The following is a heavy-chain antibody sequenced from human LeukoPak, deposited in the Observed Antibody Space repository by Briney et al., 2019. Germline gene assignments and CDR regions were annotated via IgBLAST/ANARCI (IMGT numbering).Heavy chain of an antibody. CDR1: GFTFSSYW. J-gene: IGHJ4*02. D-gene: IGHD5-18*01. CDR3: AKDRGYSFGRLEY. Sequence: GGSLRLSCAASGFTFSSYWMHWVRQAPGKGLEWVSAISGSGGSTYYADSVRGRFTISRDNSKNTLYLQMNSLRAEDTALYYCAKDRGYSFGRLEYWGQGTLVSVSS. CDR2: ISGSGGST. V-gene: IGHV3-23*01.